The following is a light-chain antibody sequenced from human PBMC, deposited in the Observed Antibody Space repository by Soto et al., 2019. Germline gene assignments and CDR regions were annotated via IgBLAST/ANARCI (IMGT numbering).Light chain of an antibody. V-gene: IGLV2-8*01. CDR1: SSDVGGYNC. CDR3: SSYAGSNTVL. J-gene: IGLJ2*01. CDR2: EVT. Sequence: QSVLTQPPSASGSPGQSVTISCTGTSSDVGGYNCVSWYQQHPGKAPKLMIYEVTKRPSGVTDRFAGYKSGNTASLTVSGLQAEDEDDYYCSSYAGSNTVLFGGGTKLTVL.